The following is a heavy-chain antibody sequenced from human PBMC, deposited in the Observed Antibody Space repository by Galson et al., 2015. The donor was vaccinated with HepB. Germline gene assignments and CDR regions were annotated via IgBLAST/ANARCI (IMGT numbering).Heavy chain of an antibody. CDR2: IGSKANNYAT. CDR1: GFNFTDAW. CDR3: SRLGDLAGYSSA. Sequence: SLRLSCAASGFNFTDAWMTWVRQAPGKGLEWVGRIGSKANNYATAYAASVKGWFIISRDDSKNTAFLQMNSLKTEDTAVYYCSRLGDLAGYSSAWGQGTLVTVSS. D-gene: IGHD3-16*01. J-gene: IGHJ5*02. V-gene: IGHV3-73*01.